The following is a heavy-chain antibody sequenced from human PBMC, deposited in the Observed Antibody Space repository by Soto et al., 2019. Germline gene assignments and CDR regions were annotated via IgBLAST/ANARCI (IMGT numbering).Heavy chain of an antibody. V-gene: IGHV3-66*01. J-gene: IGHJ5*02. CDR3: ARDPNCTSTSCYVFDP. D-gene: IGHD2-2*01. Sequence: GGSLRLSCAASGFTVSSNYMSWVRQAPGKGLEWVSVIYSGGSTFYADSVKGRFTISRDNSKNTLYLQMNSLRAEDTAVYYCARDPNCTSTSCYVFDPWGQGTLVTVSS. CDR2: IYSGGST. CDR1: GFTVSSNY.